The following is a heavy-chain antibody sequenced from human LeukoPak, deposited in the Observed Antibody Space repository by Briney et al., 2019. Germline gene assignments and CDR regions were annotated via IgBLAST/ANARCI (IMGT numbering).Heavy chain of an antibody. J-gene: IGHJ5*02. V-gene: IGHV3-30*04. Sequence: RGSLRLSCAASGFTFSSYAMHWVRQAPGKGLEWVAVISYDGSNKYYADSVKGRFTISRDNSKNTLYLQMNSLRAEDTAVYYCARTETWDPWGQGTLVTVSS. CDR2: ISYDGSNK. CDR3: ARTETWDP. CDR1: GFTFSSYA.